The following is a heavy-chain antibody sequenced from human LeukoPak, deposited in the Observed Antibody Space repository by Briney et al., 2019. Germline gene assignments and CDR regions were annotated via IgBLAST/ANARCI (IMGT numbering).Heavy chain of an antibody. D-gene: IGHD4-11*01. CDR1: GGSFSGYY. CDR3: ARYSNYEPDWFDP. J-gene: IGHJ5*02. CDR2: INHSGST. Sequence: PSETLSLTCAVYGGSFSGYYWSWIRQPPGKGLEWIGEINHSGSTNYNPSLKSRVTISVDTSKNQFSLKLSSVTAADTAVYYCARYSNYEPDWFDPWGQGTLVTVSS. V-gene: IGHV4-34*01.